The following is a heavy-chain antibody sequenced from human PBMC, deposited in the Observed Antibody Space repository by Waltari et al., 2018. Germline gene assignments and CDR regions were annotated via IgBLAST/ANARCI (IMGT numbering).Heavy chain of an antibody. Sequence: QVQLVESGGGVVQPGRSLSLSCAASGFTFSSYGMHWVRQAPGKGLEWVAVIWYDGSNKYYADSVKGRFTISRDNSKNTLYLQMNSLRAEDTAMYYCAKDRRAYCSSTSCSPFDYWGQGTLVTVSS. J-gene: IGHJ4*02. CDR3: AKDRRAYCSSTSCSPFDY. CDR1: GFTFSSYG. CDR2: IWYDGSNK. V-gene: IGHV3-30*18. D-gene: IGHD2-2*01.